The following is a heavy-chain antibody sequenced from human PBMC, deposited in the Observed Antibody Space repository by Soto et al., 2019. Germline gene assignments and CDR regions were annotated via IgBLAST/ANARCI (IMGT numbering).Heavy chain of an antibody. CDR1: GGSISSSSYY. Sequence: SETLSLTCTVSGGSISSSSYYWGWIRQPPGKGLEWIGSIYYSGSTYYNPSLKSRVTISVDTSKNQFSLKLSSVTAADTAVYYCARAWYYDFWSGYPPEPGPFDYWGQGTLVTVSS. CDR3: ARAWYYDFWSGYPPEPGPFDY. J-gene: IGHJ4*02. V-gene: IGHV4-39*01. CDR2: IYYSGST. D-gene: IGHD3-3*01.